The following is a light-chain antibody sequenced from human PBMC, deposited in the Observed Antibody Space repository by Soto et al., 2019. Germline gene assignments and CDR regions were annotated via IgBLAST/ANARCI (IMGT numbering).Light chain of an antibody. CDR3: QHYGTSAL. V-gene: IGKV3-20*01. CDR1: QTISDMY. CDR2: AS. J-gene: IGKJ3*01. Sequence: EIQLTQSPGTLSVSPGERATITCRASQTISDMYLGWYQKKPGQAPRLIIYASNRATGIPDRFSGSGSGTDITLTSGILAHEDSAVYYCQHYGTSALFGPGTKLDIK.